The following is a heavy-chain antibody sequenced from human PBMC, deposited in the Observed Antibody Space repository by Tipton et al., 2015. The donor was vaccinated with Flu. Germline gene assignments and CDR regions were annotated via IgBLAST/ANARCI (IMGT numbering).Heavy chain of an antibody. V-gene: IGHV4-31*03. CDR3: ARDLGRMVTAPGAGWFDP. CDR2: IYYSGST. J-gene: IGHJ5*02. CDR1: GGSISSGGYY. D-gene: IGHD2-21*02. Sequence: TLSLTCTVSGGSISSGGYYWSWIRQHPGKGLEWIGYIYYSGSTYYNPSLKSRVTISVDTSKNQFSLKLSPVTAADTAVYYCARDLGRMVTAPGAGWFDPWGQGTLVTVSS.